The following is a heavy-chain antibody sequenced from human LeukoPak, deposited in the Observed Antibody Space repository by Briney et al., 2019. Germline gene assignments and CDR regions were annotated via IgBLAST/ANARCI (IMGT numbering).Heavy chain of an antibody. V-gene: IGHV3-21*01. Sequence: GGSLRLSCAASGFTFSNYNMNWVRQAPGKGLEWVSSISSSSSYIYYADSVKGRFTISRDNTKNSLYLQMNSLRAEDTAVYYCARDSPYGTAGYWGQGTLVTVSS. CDR1: GFTFSNYN. CDR3: ARDSPYGTAGY. J-gene: IGHJ4*02. D-gene: IGHD2-8*02. CDR2: ISSSSSYI.